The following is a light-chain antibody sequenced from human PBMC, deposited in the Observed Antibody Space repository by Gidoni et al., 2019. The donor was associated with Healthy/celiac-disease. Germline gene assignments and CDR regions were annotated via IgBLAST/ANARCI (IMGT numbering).Light chain of an antibody. CDR1: QSVLSSSNNKNY. V-gene: IGKV4-1*01. Sequence: DIVMTQSTDSLAVSLGERATINCKSSQSVLSSSNNKNYLAWYQQKPGQPPKLLIYWASTRESGVPDRFSGSGSGTDFTLTISSLQAEDVAVYYCQQYYSTPPTFXQXTKVEIK. CDR3: QQYYSTPPT. J-gene: IGKJ1*01. CDR2: WAS.